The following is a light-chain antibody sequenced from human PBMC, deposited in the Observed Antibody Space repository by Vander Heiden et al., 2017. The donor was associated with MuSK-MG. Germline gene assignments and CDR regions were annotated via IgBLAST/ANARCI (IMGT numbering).Light chain of an antibody. V-gene: IGLV1-40*01. Sequence: QSVLTQPPPVSGAPGQRVTISCTGSSSNIGACYDVHWYQQLPGTAPKLLIYGNSNRPSGVPDRFSGSKSGTSASLAITGLQAEDEADYYCQSYDSSLSGSVFGGGTKLTVL. J-gene: IGLJ2*01. CDR3: QSYDSSLSGSV. CDR1: SSNIGACYD. CDR2: GNS.